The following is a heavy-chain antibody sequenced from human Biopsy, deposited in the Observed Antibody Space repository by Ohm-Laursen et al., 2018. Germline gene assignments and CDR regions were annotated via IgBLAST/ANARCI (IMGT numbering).Heavy chain of an antibody. CDR2: INPNSGDT. Sequence: ASVKVSCKASGYPFSNYYLFWVRQAPGQGLEWMGRINPNSGDTVFARNFQGRVAMTRDTAISTVYMDLRNLRPDDTAVYFCARMEQPHDYWGQGTLVTVSS. V-gene: IGHV1-2*06. CDR1: GYPFSNYY. J-gene: IGHJ4*02. CDR3: ARMEQPHDY. D-gene: IGHD6-13*01.